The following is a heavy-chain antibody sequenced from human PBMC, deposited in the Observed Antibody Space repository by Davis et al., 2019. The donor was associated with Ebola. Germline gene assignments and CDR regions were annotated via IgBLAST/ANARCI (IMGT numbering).Heavy chain of an antibody. J-gene: IGHJ4*02. Sequence: PSETLSLTCVVYGGSLSDYYWGWIRQSPGKGLEWIGSVFYSGSTHYNPSLKSRLTISVDTSKNQFSLKLNSLTAADTAVYYCARNNSGIPFDSWGQGALVIVSS. CDR3: ARNNSGIPFDS. CDR1: GGSLSDYY. CDR2: VFYSGST. V-gene: IGHV4-34*12. D-gene: IGHD3-10*01.